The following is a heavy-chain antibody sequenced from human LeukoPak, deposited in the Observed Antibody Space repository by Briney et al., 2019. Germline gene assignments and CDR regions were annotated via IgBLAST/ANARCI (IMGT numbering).Heavy chain of an antibody. Sequence: PGGSLRLSCTVSGFSFGDYYMAWIRQAPGKGLEWVSHISSSGYSKNYADSVNGRLTVSRDNAKNSLYLQMDSLRAEDTAVYYCARALGEFNYDISGYFDKWGQGTLVTVSS. CDR3: ARALGEFNYDISGYFDK. CDR2: ISSSGYSK. D-gene: IGHD3-22*01. J-gene: IGHJ4*02. CDR1: GFSFGDYY. V-gene: IGHV3-11*01.